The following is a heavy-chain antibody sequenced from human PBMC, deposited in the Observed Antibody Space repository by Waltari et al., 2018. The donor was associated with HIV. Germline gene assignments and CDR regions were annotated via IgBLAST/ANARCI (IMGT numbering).Heavy chain of an antibody. V-gene: IGHV3-33*01. CDR1: GFTFSNFA. CDR3: ARGYSSSRWIPLYH. Sequence: QVQLVESGGGVVQPGTSLTLSCAVSGFTFSNFAIHWVRQSSAKGVGWLAVFWSDGVEISYADSVNGRFTISKDSSQKTLYLHLTSLRAEDTALYYCARGYSSSRWIPLYHWGRGTLVTVSS. J-gene: IGHJ4*02. D-gene: IGHD6-6*01. CDR2: FWSDGVEI.